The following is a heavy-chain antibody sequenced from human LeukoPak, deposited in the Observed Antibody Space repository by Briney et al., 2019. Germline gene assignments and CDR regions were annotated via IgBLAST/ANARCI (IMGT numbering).Heavy chain of an antibody. V-gene: IGHV1-8*03. Sequence: ASVKVSCKASGYSFTNYDINWVRQATGQGLEWMGWMNPNSGITAYAQKFQGRVTTTRNTSISTAYMELSSLRSEDTAVYYCAREDFYDSGSNDYWGQGTLVTVSS. CDR2: MNPNSGIT. J-gene: IGHJ4*02. D-gene: IGHD3-22*01. CDR1: GYSFTNYD. CDR3: AREDFYDSGSNDY.